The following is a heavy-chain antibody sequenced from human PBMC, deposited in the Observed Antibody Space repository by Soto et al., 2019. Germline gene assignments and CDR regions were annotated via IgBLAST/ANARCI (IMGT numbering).Heavy chain of an antibody. J-gene: IGHJ6*02. V-gene: IGHV4-34*01. D-gene: IGHD7-27*01. CDR1: GGSFSGYY. CDR2: INHSGST. CDR3: ARQAKRHWGGMDV. Sequence: SETLSLTCAVYGGSFSGYYWSWIRQPPGKGLEWIGEINHSGSTNYNPSLKSRVTISVDTSKNQFSLKLSSVTAADTAVYYCARQAKRHWGGMDVWGQGTTVTVSS.